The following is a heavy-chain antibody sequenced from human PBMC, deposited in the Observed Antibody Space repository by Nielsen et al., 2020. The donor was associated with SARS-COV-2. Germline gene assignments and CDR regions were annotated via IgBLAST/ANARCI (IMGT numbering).Heavy chain of an antibody. CDR1: GGSISSYY. D-gene: IGHD4-23*01. CDR2: IYYSGST. J-gene: IGHJ4*02. V-gene: IGHV4-59*01. Sequence: SETLSPTCTVSGGSISSYYWSWIRQPPGKGLEWIGYIYYSGSTNYNPSLKSRVTISVDTSKNQFSLKLSSVTAADTAVYYCARVTVVGIDYWGQGTLVTVSS. CDR3: ARVTVVGIDY.